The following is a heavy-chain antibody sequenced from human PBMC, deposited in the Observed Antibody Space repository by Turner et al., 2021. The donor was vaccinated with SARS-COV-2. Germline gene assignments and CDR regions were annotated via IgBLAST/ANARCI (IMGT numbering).Heavy chain of an antibody. CDR2: VDYSWCT. CDR1: GGSISSSNYY. V-gene: IGHV4-39*01. J-gene: IGHJ6*02. CDR3: ARLLNPWSYYDYYYGMDV. D-gene: IGHD3-10*01. Sequence: QLQLQESAPGLGTPSGTPALTCTVSGGSISSSNYYWGWIRQPPGKGLVGIGSVDYSWCTYYNPSLKGRVTISVDTSKNQFSLKLSSVTAADTAVYYCARLLNPWSYYDYYYGMDVWGQGTTVTVSS.